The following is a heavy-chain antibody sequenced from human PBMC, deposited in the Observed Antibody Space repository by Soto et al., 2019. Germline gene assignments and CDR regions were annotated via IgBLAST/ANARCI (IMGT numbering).Heavy chain of an antibody. CDR1: GFTFSSYD. J-gene: IGHJ4*02. Sequence: GGSLRLSCAASGFTFSSYDMHWVRQATGKGLEWVSAIGTAGDTYYPGSVKGRFTISRENAKNSLYLQMNSLRAGDTAVYYCARANYDFWSGYYFDYWGQGTLVTVPS. V-gene: IGHV3-13*01. CDR2: IGTAGDT. CDR3: ARANYDFWSGYYFDY. D-gene: IGHD3-3*01.